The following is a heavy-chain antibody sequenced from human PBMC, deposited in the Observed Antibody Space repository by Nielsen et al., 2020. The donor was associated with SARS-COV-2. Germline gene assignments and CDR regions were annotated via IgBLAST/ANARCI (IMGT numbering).Heavy chain of an antibody. J-gene: IGHJ2*01. CDR3: ARLLRPWYFDL. Sequence: GESLKISCMGSGYGFNNYWLGWVRQMPGKGLEWVGISYPGKSETRYSSSFEGQVTISVDKSINTAYLQWISLEASDTAIYYCARLLRPWYFDLWGRGTLLIVSS. CDR1: GYGFNNYW. V-gene: IGHV5-51*01. CDR2: SYPGKSET.